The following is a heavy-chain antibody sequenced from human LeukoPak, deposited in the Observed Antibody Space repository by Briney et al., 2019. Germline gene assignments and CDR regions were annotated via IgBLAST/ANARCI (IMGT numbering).Heavy chain of an antibody. Sequence: GGSLRLSCAASGFTFDDYAMHWVRHAPGKGLEWVSGISWNSGSIGYADSVKGRFTISRDNAKNSLYLQMNSLRAEDTALYYCAKDKEQWLVPGDFDYWGQGTLVTVSS. CDR2: ISWNSGSI. J-gene: IGHJ4*02. V-gene: IGHV3-9*01. CDR3: AKDKEQWLVPGDFDY. CDR1: GFTFDDYA. D-gene: IGHD6-19*01.